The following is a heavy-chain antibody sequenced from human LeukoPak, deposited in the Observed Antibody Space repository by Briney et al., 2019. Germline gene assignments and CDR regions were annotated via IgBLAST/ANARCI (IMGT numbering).Heavy chain of an antibody. CDR1: GGSFGGYY. Sequence: SETLSLTCAVYGGSFGGYYWSWIRQPPGKGLEWIGEINHSGSTNYNPSLKSRVTISVDTSKNQFSLKLSSVTAADTAVYYCARFRGYDFWSGYSDAFDIWGQGTMVTVSS. V-gene: IGHV4-34*01. CDR3: ARFRGYDFWSGYSDAFDI. D-gene: IGHD3-3*01. CDR2: INHSGST. J-gene: IGHJ3*02.